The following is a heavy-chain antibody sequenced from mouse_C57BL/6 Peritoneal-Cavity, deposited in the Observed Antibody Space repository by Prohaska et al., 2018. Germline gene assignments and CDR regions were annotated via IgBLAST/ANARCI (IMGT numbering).Heavy chain of an antibody. CDR2: IDPSDSET. D-gene: IGHD2-1*01. CDR3: AIYYGNYWYFDV. J-gene: IGHJ1*03. V-gene: IGHV1-52*01. CDR1: GYTFTSYW. Sequence: QVQLQQPGAELVRPGSSVKLSCKASGYTFTSYWMHWVKQRPIQGLEWIGNIDPSDSETHYNQKFKDKATLTVDKSSSTAYMQLSILLSEDSAVYYCAIYYGNYWYFDVWGTGTTVTVSS.